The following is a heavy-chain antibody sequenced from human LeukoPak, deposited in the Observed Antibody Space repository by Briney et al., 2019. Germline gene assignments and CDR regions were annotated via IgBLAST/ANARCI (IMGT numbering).Heavy chain of an antibody. Sequence: GGSLRLSCAASGFTFSNYAMTWVRQSPERGLEWVSTISRSGGNIYYADSVKGRFTVSRDTSSDTLFLQMNSLRAEDTAVYYCARDVEVCRIGACYWTTFDCWGQGTLVTVSS. D-gene: IGHD2-21*02. J-gene: IGHJ4*02. CDR3: ARDVEVCRIGACYWTTFDC. CDR1: GFTFSNYA. V-gene: IGHV3-23*01. CDR2: ISRSGGNI.